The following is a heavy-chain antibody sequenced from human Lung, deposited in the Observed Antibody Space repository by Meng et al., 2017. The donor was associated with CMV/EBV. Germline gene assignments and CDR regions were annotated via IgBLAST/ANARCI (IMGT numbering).Heavy chain of an antibody. V-gene: IGHV6-1*01. CDR2: TFYRSKWSN. Sequence: VQPQQQSPGLAHPPHTLPLPLATSGYSVPTNRSAWIWISQSPSRRLEWLGRTFYRSKWSNEYAVSVKSRLTINPDTSKNQFFLQLNSVTPEHTAVYYCARGYGPIHSEYNFDYWGQGTLVTVSS. D-gene: IGHD1-26*01. CDR1: GYSVPTNRSA. CDR3: ARGYGPIHSEYNFDY. J-gene: IGHJ4*02.